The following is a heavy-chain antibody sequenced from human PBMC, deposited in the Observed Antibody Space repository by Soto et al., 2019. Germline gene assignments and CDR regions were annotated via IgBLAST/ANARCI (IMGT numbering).Heavy chain of an antibody. CDR1: GGSISSYY. CDR3: ARGTGDLQFDS. CDR2: FFYSGST. J-gene: IGHJ4*02. V-gene: IGHV4-59*13. Sequence: PSETLSLTCTVSGGSISSYYWSWIRQPPGKGLEWVAYFFYSGSTYYNPSLKSRVTTSVDTSKKQFSLRLSSVIAADTAVYYCARGTGDLQFDSWRQGTLVTVSS. D-gene: IGHD7-27*01.